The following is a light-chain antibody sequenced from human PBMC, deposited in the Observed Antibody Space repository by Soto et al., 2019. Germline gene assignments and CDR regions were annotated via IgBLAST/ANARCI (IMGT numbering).Light chain of an antibody. J-gene: IGKJ2*01. CDR1: QSVSSN. V-gene: IGKV3-15*01. CDR2: GAS. Sequence: EIVMTQSPATLSVSPGERATLSCRASQSVSSNLAWYQQKPGQAPRLLIYGASTRATGIAARFGGGGSGTEFTLTISSLQSEDFAVYYCQQYNNWPRTFGQGTKLEIK. CDR3: QQYNNWPRT.